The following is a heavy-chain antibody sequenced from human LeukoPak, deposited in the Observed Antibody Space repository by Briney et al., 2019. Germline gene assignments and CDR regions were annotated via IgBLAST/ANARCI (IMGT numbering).Heavy chain of an antibody. Sequence: SETLSLTCTVSGASISSSSYYWGWIRQPPGKGLEWTGSMHYSGITYYNPSLTSRVTISVDTSKNQFSLRLTSVTAADTAVYYCARYPYSDSGVWQAFDYWGQGTLVTVSS. CDR2: MHYSGIT. CDR3: ARYPYSDSGVWQAFDY. V-gene: IGHV4-39*01. CDR1: GASISSSSYY. J-gene: IGHJ4*02. D-gene: IGHD5-12*01.